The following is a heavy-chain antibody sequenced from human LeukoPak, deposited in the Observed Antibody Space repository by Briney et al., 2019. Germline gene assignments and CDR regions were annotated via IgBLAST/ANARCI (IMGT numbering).Heavy chain of an antibody. V-gene: IGHV3-74*01. CDR3: ARDPYLYYYDSSGYWGMDV. J-gene: IGHJ6*02. CDR1: GFTFSSYW. CDR2: INSDGSST. D-gene: IGHD3-22*01. Sequence: GGSLRLSCAASGFTFSSYWMHWVRQAPGKGLVWVSRINSDGSSTSYADSVKGRFTISRDNAKNTLYLQMNSLRAEDTAVYYCARDPYLYYYDSSGYWGMDVWGQGTTVTVSS.